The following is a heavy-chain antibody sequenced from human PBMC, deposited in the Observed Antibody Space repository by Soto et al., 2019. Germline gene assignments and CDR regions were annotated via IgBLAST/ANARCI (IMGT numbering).Heavy chain of an antibody. CDR1: GLSFHAAG. V-gene: IGHV3-9*01. CDR2: IIWNTGRV. D-gene: IGHD3-10*01. CDR3: TEAINPGGADV. Sequence: EVQLVESGVDLVQPGRSLRLSCAVSGLSFHAAGLHLVRQAPGKGMEWVSGIIWNTGRVGYADSVKGRFTISRDKTKNSLYLQMNRLRVEDTALYFCTEAINPGGADVWGQGTTVTVSS. J-gene: IGHJ6*02.